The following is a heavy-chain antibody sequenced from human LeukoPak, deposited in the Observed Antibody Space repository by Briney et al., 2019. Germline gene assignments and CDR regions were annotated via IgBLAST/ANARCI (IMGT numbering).Heavy chain of an antibody. J-gene: IGHJ4*02. CDR1: GFTFSDYY. Sequence: GGSLRLSCAASGFTFSDYYMSWIRQAPGKGLEWVSYISSSGSTIYYADSVKGRLTISRDNSKNTLYLQMNSLRADDTAVYYCAKIYDISAYYSRFDYWGQGTLVTVSS. V-gene: IGHV3-11*01. CDR3: AKIYDISAYYSRFDY. CDR2: ISSSGSTI. D-gene: IGHD3-22*01.